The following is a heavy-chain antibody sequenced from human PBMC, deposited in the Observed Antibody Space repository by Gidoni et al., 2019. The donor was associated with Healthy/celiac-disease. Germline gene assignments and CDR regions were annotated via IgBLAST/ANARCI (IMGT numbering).Heavy chain of an antibody. D-gene: IGHD3-22*01. Sequence: EVQLVESGGGLVQPGRSLRRSCTASGFRFGDYGMSWFRQAPGKGLEGVGFIRSKAYVVTTEYAASVKGRFTISRDDSKSIAYLQMNSLKTEDTAVYYCTRRPLYDTSAYYYVPFDYWGQGTLVTVSS. CDR3: TRRPLYDTSAYYYVPFDY. V-gene: IGHV3-49*03. CDR2: IRSKAYVVTT. J-gene: IGHJ4*02. CDR1: GFRFGDYG.